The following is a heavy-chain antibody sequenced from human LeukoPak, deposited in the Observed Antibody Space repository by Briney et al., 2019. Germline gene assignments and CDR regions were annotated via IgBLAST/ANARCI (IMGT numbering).Heavy chain of an antibody. V-gene: IGHV1-69*13. CDR3: ARVVVVVPAAMALYYYYYMDV. CDR1: GGTFSSYA. Sequence: ASVKVSCKASGGTFSSYAISWVRQAPGQGLEWMGGIIPIFGTANYAQKFQGRVTITADESMSTAYMELSSLRSEDTAVYYCARVVVVVPAAMALYYYYYMDVWGKGTTVTVSS. D-gene: IGHD2-2*01. CDR2: IIPIFGTA. J-gene: IGHJ6*03.